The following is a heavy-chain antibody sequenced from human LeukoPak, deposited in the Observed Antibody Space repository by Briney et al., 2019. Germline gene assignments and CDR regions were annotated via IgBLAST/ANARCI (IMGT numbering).Heavy chain of an antibody. D-gene: IGHD3-22*01. CDR3: ARQYYHDSSGYPFDY. J-gene: IGHJ4*02. CDR1: GFTFSSYW. V-gene: IGHV3-74*01. Sequence: PGGSLRLSCVASGFTFSSYWMHWVRQAPGKGLVWVSRINTDGSSTNYADSVKGRFTISRDNAKNTLYLQMNSLRAEDTAVYYCARQYYHDSSGYPFDYWGQGTLVTVSS. CDR2: INTDGSST.